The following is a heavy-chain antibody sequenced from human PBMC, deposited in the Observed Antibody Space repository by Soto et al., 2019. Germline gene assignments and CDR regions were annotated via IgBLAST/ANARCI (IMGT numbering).Heavy chain of an antibody. CDR3: AKDLRVGDYDILTGTFDY. Sequence: EGSLRLSCAASGFSVSSSYMSWVRQAPGKGLEWVSAISGSGGSTYYADSVKGRFTISRDNSKNTLYLQMNSLRAEDTAVYYCAKDLRVGDYDILTGTFDYWGQGTLVTVSS. J-gene: IGHJ4*02. CDR1: GFSVSSSY. CDR2: ISGSGGST. V-gene: IGHV3-23*01. D-gene: IGHD3-9*01.